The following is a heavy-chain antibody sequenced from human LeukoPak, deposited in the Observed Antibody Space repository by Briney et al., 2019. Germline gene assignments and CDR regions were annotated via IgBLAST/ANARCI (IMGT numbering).Heavy chain of an antibody. Sequence: PGGSLRLSCAASGFTFPNAWMSWLRKAPGKGLEWVGHSKSRTDGGTTDYAAPVKGRFNISRDDSENTLYLQMNSRKSADTAVYYCATPGRIPEAANWFDPWGEGTLVSVSS. V-gene: IGHV3-15*01. CDR3: ATPGRIPEAANWFDP. CDR1: GFTFPNAW. J-gene: IGHJ5*02. CDR2: SKSRTDGGTT. D-gene: IGHD6-13*01.